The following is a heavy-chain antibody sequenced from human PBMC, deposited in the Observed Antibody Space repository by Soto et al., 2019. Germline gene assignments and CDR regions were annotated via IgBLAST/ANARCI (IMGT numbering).Heavy chain of an antibody. D-gene: IGHD3-22*01. CDR1: GYTFTSYY. V-gene: IGHV1-46*01. Sequence: GASVKVSCKASGYTFTSYYMHWVRQAPGQGLEWMGIINPIVGSASYAQKFQGRVTMTRDTSTSTAYMELSSLRSEDTAVYYCARGDAKYYYDSSGYYPAEYFQHWGQGSLVTVSS. CDR3: ARGDAKYYYDSSGYYPAEYFQH. J-gene: IGHJ1*01. CDR2: INPIVGSA.